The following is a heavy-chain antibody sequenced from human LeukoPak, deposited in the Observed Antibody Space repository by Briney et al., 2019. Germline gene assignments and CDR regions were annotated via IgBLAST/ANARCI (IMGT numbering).Heavy chain of an antibody. CDR3: ARGSYMKMAGATGYWFDP. CDR2: MNPNSGNT. J-gene: IGHJ5*02. V-gene: IGHV1-8*01. Sequence: ASVNVSCKASGYTFTSYDINWVRQATGPGLEWMGWMNPNSGNTGYAQKFQGRVTMTRNTSISTAYMELSSLRSEDTAVYYCARGSYMKMAGATGYWFDPWGQGTLVTISS. CDR1: GYTFTSYD. D-gene: IGHD1-26*01.